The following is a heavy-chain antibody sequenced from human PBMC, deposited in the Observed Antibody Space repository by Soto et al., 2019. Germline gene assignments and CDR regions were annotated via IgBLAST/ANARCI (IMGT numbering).Heavy chain of an antibody. CDR2: INCRSGGT. CDR1: GYVFTGYY. D-gene: IGHD3-22*01. Sequence: ASVTVSCKTSGYVFTGYYLHWVRQAPGQGLEWMGWINCRSGGTTYTPKFQGRVTSTMDPSTRTAYMELSSLIPDDTALYYCMRGASARDSSGYPYYFDPWGQGTLVTVSS. V-gene: IGHV1-2*02. J-gene: IGHJ4*02. CDR3: MRGASARDSSGYPYYFDP.